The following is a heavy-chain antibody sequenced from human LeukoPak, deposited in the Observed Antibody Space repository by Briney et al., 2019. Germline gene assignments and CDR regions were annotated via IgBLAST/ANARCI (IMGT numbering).Heavy chain of an antibody. J-gene: IGHJ4*02. D-gene: IGHD3-3*01. CDR3: AKYTYYDPRKEGAFDY. Sequence: GGSLRLSCVASGFTFSSYAMSWVRQAPGKGLEWVSAISGSGGSTYYADSVKGRFTISRDNSKNTLYLQMNSLRAEDTAVYYCAKYTYYDPRKEGAFDYWGQGTLVTVSS. CDR1: GFTFSSYA. V-gene: IGHV3-23*01. CDR2: ISGSGGST.